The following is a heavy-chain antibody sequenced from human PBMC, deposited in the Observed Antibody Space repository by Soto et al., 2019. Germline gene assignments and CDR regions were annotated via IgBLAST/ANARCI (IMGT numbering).Heavy chain of an antibody. CDR2: ISYDGSNK. CDR1: GFTFSSYA. V-gene: IGHV3-30-3*01. D-gene: IGHD2-8*01. Sequence: QVQLVESGGGVVKPGRSLRLSCAASGFTFSSYAMHWVRQAPGKGLEWVAVISYDGSNKYYADSVKGRFTISRDNSKNTLYLQMNSLRAEDTAVYYCASLTDSEQLGYCTNGVCSLFDYWGQGTLVTVSS. CDR3: ASLTDSEQLGYCTNGVCSLFDY. J-gene: IGHJ4*02.